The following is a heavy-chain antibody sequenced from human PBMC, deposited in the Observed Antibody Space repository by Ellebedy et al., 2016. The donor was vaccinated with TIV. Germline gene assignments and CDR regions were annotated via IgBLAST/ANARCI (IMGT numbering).Heavy chain of an antibody. Sequence: GESLKISCAASGFTFNTYSLSWVRQAPGKGLEWVSTIGSSGSGTYYADSVKGWFTISGDNSKNTRYLQMNSLRAEDTAVYYCARLADYWGQGTLVTVSS. V-gene: IGHV3-23*01. CDR2: IGSSGSGT. CDR1: GFTFNTYS. J-gene: IGHJ4*02. CDR3: ARLADY.